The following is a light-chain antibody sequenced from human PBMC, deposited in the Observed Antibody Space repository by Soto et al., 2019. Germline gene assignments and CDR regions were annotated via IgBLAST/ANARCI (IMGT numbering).Light chain of an antibody. CDR1: SGHSSYI. Sequence: QPVLTQSSSASASLGSSAKFTCTLSSGHSSYIIAWHQQQPGKAPRYLMKLEGSGTYNKGSGVPDRFSGSSSGADRYLTISNLQFEDEADYYCETWDSNTRVFGGGTKLTVL. CDR2: LEGSGTY. CDR3: ETWDSNTRV. J-gene: IGLJ3*02. V-gene: IGLV4-60*02.